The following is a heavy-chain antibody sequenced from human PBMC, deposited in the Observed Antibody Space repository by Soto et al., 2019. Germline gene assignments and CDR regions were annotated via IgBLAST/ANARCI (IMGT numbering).Heavy chain of an antibody. J-gene: IGHJ4*02. V-gene: IGHV3-7*03. CDR2: IKQDGSEK. Sequence: EVQLVESGGGLVQPGGSLRLSCAASGFTFSSYWMSWVRQAPGKGLEWVANIKQDGSEKYYVDSVKGRFTISRDNAKNSLYLQMNSLRAEDTAVYYCARGRVAYSSSSFRGGRLSPAKYYFDYWGQGTLVTVSS. CDR1: GFTFSSYW. D-gene: IGHD6-6*01. CDR3: ARGRVAYSSSSFRGGRLSPAKYYFDY.